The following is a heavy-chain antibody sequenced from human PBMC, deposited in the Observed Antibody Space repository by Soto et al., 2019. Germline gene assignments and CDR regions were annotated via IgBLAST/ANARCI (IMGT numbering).Heavy chain of an antibody. CDR2: INPSGDST. CDR3: ARDWALDY. CDR1: GYTFNAYS. Sequence: QVQMVQSGSEVKRPGTSVKVYCKAAGYTFNAYSMHWVRQAPGQGLEWMGMINPSGDSTTYAQNFQGRVTMTRDTSTTTVYMELSGLRSEDTAVYYCARDWALDYWCQGTLVTVSS. D-gene: IGHD7-27*01. J-gene: IGHJ4*02. V-gene: IGHV1-46*02.